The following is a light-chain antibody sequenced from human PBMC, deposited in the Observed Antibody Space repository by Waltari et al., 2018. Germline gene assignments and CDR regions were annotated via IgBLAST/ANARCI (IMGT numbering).Light chain of an antibody. CDR2: EVT. CDR3: CSYAGSSTVV. V-gene: IGLV2-23*02. Sequence: QSALTQPASVSGSPGQSITISCTGTSSDVGRYNLVSWYQQYPGKAPKLLIYEVTKRPSGVSKRFSGSKSGNTASLTISGLQAEDEADYYCCSYAGSSTVVFGGGTKLTVL. CDR1: SSDVGRYNL. J-gene: IGLJ2*01.